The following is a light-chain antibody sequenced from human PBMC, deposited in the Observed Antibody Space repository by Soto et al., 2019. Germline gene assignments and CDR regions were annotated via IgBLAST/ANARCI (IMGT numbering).Light chain of an antibody. Sequence: DIQMTQSPSSLSASVGDRVTITCRASQSISSWLAWYQQKPGKAPKLLIYAASTLQSGVPSRFGGSGSGTDFTLTISCLQSEDFATYYCQQYYSYPQRTFGQGTKVDIK. CDR3: QQYYSYPQRT. CDR1: QSISSW. J-gene: IGKJ1*01. V-gene: IGKV1D-16*01. CDR2: AAS.